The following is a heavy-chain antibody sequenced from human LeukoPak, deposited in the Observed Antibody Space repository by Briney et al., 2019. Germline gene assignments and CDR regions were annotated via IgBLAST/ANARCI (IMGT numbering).Heavy chain of an antibody. CDR2: ISTYNGHA. V-gene: IGHV1-18*04. CDR3: VRDIRQDIVVVVDAPSFDY. CDR1: GYNFKTFG. J-gene: IGHJ4*02. D-gene: IGHD2-15*01. Sequence: ASVKVSCKASGYNFKTFGFSWVRQAPGQGLEWMGWISTYNGHANYAQKFEDRVTMTTDTSTSTAYMELRSLTSDDTAVYFCVRDIRQDIVVVVDAPSFDYWGQGTLVTVSS.